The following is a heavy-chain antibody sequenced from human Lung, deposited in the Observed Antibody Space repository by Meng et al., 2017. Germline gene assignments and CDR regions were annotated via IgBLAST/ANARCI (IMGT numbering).Heavy chain of an antibody. V-gene: IGHV4-34*01. J-gene: IGHJ4*02. CDR1: GGVVSYYQ. D-gene: IGHD1-1*01. CDR3: ARGPSTMAHDFDY. Sequence: LELWGGVLFKPAETPPLTCVVSGGVVSYYQRSCIRRPRGEVEEWSGEINHGGSTNSTPSLERRAIIAVDSSQNYLSLKLSSVTAADAVVYYCARGPSTMAHDFDYWGQGTLVTVSS. CDR2: INHGGST.